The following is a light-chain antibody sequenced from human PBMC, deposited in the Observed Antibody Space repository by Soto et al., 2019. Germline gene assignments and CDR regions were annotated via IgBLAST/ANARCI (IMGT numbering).Light chain of an antibody. CDR2: GAS. CDR3: DQYNPCPPQMP. Sequence: VVTQSPATLSVFPGETATLSCRASQSVSSDLAWYQQRPGQAPRLLIYGASTRATGIPARFRGSGSGTEFRLTISSLQSEDFATYSCDQYNPCPPQMPFGRGTKADIK. J-gene: IGKJ1*01. CDR1: QSVSSD. V-gene: IGKV3-15*01.